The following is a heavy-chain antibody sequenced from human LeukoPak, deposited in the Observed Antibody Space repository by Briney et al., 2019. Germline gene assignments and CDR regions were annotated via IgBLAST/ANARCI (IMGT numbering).Heavy chain of an antibody. V-gene: IGHV4-34*01. CDR2: INHSGST. CDR1: GGSFSGYY. Sequence: SETLSLTCAVYGGSFSGYYWSWIRQPPGKGLEWIGEINHSGSTNYNPSLKSRVTISVDTSKNQFSLKLSSVTAADTAVYYCARFRYYYGSGSYYIRAYYFDYWGQGALVTVSS. D-gene: IGHD3-10*01. J-gene: IGHJ4*02. CDR3: ARFRYYYGSGSYYIRAYYFDY.